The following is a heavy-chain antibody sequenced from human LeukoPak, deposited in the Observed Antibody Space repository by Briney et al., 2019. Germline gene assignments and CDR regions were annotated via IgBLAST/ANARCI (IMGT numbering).Heavy chain of an antibody. J-gene: IGHJ5*02. Sequence: GSSVKVSCKASGGTFSSYAISWVRQAPGQGLEWMGRIIPIFGTANYAQKFQGRVTITSDESTSTAYMELSRLTSDDTAIYYCAKVPPSITAAGNWLGPWGQGALVTVSS. CDR2: IIPIFGTA. CDR1: GGTFSSYA. V-gene: IGHV1-69*15. CDR3: AKVPPSITAAGNWLGP. D-gene: IGHD6-13*01.